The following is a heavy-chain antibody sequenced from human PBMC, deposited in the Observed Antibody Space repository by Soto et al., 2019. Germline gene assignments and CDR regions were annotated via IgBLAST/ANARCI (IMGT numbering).Heavy chain of an antibody. J-gene: IGHJ4*02. CDR3: AKKIGWYYFDY. D-gene: IGHD6-19*01. CDR2: ISGSGGST. Sequence: GGSLRLSCAASGFTVSSNYMSWVRQAPGKGLEWVPAISGSGGSTYYADSVKGRFTISRDNSKNTLYLQMNSLRAEDTAVYYCAKKIGWYYFDYWGQGTLVTVSS. V-gene: IGHV3-23*01. CDR1: GFTVSSNY.